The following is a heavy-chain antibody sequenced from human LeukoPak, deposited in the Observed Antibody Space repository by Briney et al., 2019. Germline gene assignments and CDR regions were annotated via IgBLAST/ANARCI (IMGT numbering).Heavy chain of an antibody. D-gene: IGHD5-18*01. V-gene: IGHV3-74*01. CDR1: GFTFSSYW. CDR3: ARDLGYRLDY. CDR2: IHSDGSSR. Sequence: GGSLRLSCAASGFTFSSYWMHWVRRAPGKGLVWVSLIHSDGSSRNYADSVKGRFTISRDNAKNTLYLQINSLRAEDTAVYYCARDLGYRLDYWGQGILVTVSS. J-gene: IGHJ4*02.